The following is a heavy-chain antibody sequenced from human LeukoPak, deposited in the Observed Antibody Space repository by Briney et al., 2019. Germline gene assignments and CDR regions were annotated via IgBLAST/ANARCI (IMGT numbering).Heavy chain of an antibody. D-gene: IGHD3-22*01. CDR3: ARAQNYHDRSGYSDDTFDV. V-gene: IGHV1-2*06. CDR1: GYTFTDNY. CDR2: VNPDSGGI. J-gene: IGHJ3*01. Sequence: GSVKVSCKASGYTFTDNYIHWVRQAPGQGLEWMGRVNPDSGGIKYAQKFQGRVTMTRDTSINTAFVELRRLRSDDTATYYCARAQNYHDRSGYSDDTFDVWGHGTMITVSS.